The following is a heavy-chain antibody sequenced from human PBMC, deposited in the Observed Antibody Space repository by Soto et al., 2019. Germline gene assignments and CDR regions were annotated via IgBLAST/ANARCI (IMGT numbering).Heavy chain of an antibody. Sequence: EVQVLQSGGGLVQPGGSLRLSCAASGFTFSSYAMSWVRQAPGKGLEWVSAIRGSGDLTYYADSVKGRFTISRDNSKNTLYLQMSSLRAEDTAAYYCAKLPLSMQYFDYWGQGTLVTVSS. J-gene: IGHJ4*02. CDR2: IRGSGDLT. CDR3: AKLPLSMQYFDY. CDR1: GFTFSSYA. D-gene: IGHD2-2*01. V-gene: IGHV3-23*01.